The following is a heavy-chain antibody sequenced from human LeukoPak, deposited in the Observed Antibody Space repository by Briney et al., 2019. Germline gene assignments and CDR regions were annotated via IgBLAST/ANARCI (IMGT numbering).Heavy chain of an antibody. D-gene: IGHD6-19*01. CDR3: ARDGVSAIAVAGTSPDNWFDP. J-gene: IGHJ5*02. CDR2: ISGNGGST. V-gene: IGHV3-23*01. CDR1: GFTFSSYA. Sequence: GGSLTLSCAASGFTFSSYAMSWVRQAPGKGLERVSAISGNGGSTYYADSVKGRFTISRDNSKNTLYLQMNSLRAEDTAVYYCARDGVSAIAVAGTSPDNWFDPWGQGTLVTVSS.